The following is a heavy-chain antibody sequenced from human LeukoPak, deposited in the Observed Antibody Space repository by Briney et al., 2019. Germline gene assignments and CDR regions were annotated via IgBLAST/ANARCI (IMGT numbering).Heavy chain of an antibody. CDR3: AKELTTERTPGVDS. CDR1: GFTLSSYS. J-gene: IGHJ4*02. V-gene: IGHV3-23*01. Sequence: PGGALILICTASGFTLSSYSMRWVRQGPGTWLEWVSAIRGSGDTTFYADSVKGRFTISRDNSKKTLYLQVNSLRAEDTAVYFCAKELTTERTPGVDSWGQGTLVTVSS. D-gene: IGHD4-17*01. CDR2: IRGSGDTT.